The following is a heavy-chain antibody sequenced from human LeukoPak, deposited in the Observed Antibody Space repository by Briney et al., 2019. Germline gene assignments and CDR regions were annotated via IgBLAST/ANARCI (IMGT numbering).Heavy chain of an antibody. D-gene: IGHD3-16*01. CDR1: GFTFRTSW. CDR2: IKEDGSVK. J-gene: IGHJ4*01. CDR3: ARDRAYSTFAY. V-gene: IGHV3-7*01. Sequence: GGSLRLSCAASGFTFRTSWMSWIRQAPGKGREWVANIKEDGSVKNYVDSVKGRFTISRDNAENSLYLQMNSLRADDTALYYCARDRAYSTFAYWGHGTLVTVSS.